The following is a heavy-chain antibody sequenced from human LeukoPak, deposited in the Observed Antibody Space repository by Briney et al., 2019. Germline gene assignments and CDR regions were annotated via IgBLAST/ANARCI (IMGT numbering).Heavy chain of an antibody. D-gene: IGHD6-19*01. J-gene: IGHJ1*01. CDR2: IGSSGSRI. CDR1: GFTFSRYE. V-gene: IGHV3-48*03. Sequence: PGGSLRLSCAASGFTFSRYEMNWVRQAPGKGLEWVSYIGSSGSRIYYADSVKGRFTISRDNAKNSLFLQMNSLRDEDTAIYYCARVGSAWLEYFHHWGQGTLVTVSS. CDR3: ARVGSAWLEYFHH.